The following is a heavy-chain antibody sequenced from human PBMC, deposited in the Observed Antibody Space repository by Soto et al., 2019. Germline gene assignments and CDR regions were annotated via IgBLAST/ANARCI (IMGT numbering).Heavy chain of an antibody. V-gene: IGHV4-34*01. J-gene: IGHJ4*02. Sequence: PSETLSLTCAVYGGSFSGYYWSWIRQPPGKGLEWIGEINHSGSTNYNPSLKSRVTISVDTSKNQFSLKLSSVTAADTAVYYCARVEDASKDFDYWGQGTLVTVSS. CDR2: INHSGST. CDR1: GGSFSGYY. CDR3: ARVEDASKDFDY. D-gene: IGHD4-4*01.